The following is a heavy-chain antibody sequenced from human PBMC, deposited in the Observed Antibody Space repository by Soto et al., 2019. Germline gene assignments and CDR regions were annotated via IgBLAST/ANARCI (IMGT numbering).Heavy chain of an antibody. Sequence: QVQLVQSGAEVKKPGASVKVSCKASGYTFTRSGISWVRQAPGQGLEWMGWINGYNGNTNYTQKMQGRITMTTDTPTSTAYMELRSLRADDTAVYYCAMMGDFPYDYYGIDVWGQGTTVIVSS. CDR1: GYTFTRSG. V-gene: IGHV1-18*01. CDR2: INGYNGNT. J-gene: IGHJ6*02. D-gene: IGHD3-16*01. CDR3: AMMGDFPYDYYGIDV.